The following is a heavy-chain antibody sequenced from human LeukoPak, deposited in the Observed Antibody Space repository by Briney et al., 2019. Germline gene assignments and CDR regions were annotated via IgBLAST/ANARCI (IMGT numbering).Heavy chain of an antibody. Sequence: GGSLRLSCAASGFTFSSYAMIGVRQAPGKGLEWVSAISGNGGSTYYADSVKGRFTISRDNSKNTLYLQMNSLRAEDTAVYYCAKGAYDSSGSQDYWGQGTLVTVSS. CDR1: GFTFSSYA. V-gene: IGHV3-23*01. D-gene: IGHD3-22*01. CDR3: AKGAYDSSGSQDY. CDR2: ISGNGGST. J-gene: IGHJ4*02.